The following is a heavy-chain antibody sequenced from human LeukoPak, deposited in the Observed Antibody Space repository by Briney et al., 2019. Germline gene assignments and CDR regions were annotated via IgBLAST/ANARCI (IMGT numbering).Heavy chain of an antibody. Sequence: SETLSLTCTVSGGSITNSYWNWIRQSPGKGLEGIGYINYSGTTNYNPSLRGRVTISVDTSKNQFSLKLSSVTAADTAVYFCARDPLSTNDFDIWGQGTMVTVSS. J-gene: IGHJ3*02. CDR3: ARDPLSTNDFDI. D-gene: IGHD1-1*01. CDR1: GGSITNSY. CDR2: INYSGTT. V-gene: IGHV4-59*01.